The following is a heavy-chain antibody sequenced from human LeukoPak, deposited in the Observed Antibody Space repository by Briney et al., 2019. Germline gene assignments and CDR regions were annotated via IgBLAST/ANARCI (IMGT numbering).Heavy chain of an antibody. CDR2: ISGAGDNT. D-gene: IGHD5/OR15-5a*01. CDR3: AKDYSVSNWCFHL. CDR1: GFIFRNYA. J-gene: IGHJ2*01. V-gene: IGHV3-23*01. Sequence: GGSLRLSCTASGFIFRNYAMSWVRQAPGKGLEWVSTISGAGDNTDNADSVTGRFTISRDNSKNTLYLQMNSLRAEDTAVYYCAKDYSVSNWCFHLWGRGTLVTVSS.